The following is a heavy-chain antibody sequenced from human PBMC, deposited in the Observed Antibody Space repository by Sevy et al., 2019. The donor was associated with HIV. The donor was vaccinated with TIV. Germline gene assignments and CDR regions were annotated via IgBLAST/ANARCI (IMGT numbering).Heavy chain of an antibody. CDR3: ARTTYYYDTSVYWGFGY. J-gene: IGHJ4*02. D-gene: IGHD3-22*01. V-gene: IGHV1-2*02. CDR1: GYTFTGYY. CDR2: INPNSGGT. Sequence: ASVKVSCKASGYTFTGYYMHWVRRAPGQGLEWMGWINPNSGGTNYTQNFQGRVTMTRDTSISTAYMELSRLRSDDTAVYYCARTTYYYDTSVYWGFGYWGQGTLVTVSS.